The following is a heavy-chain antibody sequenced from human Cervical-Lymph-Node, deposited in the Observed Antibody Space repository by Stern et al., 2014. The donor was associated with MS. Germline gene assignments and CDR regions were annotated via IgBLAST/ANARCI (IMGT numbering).Heavy chain of an antibody. Sequence: QVQLVESGPGLVKPSQTLSLTCTVSGGSISSGSYYWSWIRQPAGKGLEWIGRIYPGGTTNYPPPVKSPVPISGDSSETQFSLKLSPLAAADTAVYYCARDCRLRYFDNYGMDVWGQGTTVTVSS. V-gene: IGHV4-61*02. J-gene: IGHJ6*02. CDR3: ARDCRLRYFDNYGMDV. D-gene: IGHD3-9*01. CDR1: GGSISSGSYY. CDR2: IYPGGTT.